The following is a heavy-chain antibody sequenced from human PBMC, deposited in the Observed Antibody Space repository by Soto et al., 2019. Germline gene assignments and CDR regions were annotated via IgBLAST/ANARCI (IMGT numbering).Heavy chain of an antibody. CDR3: ARDSSPYYDFWSGFYTYFDY. CDR2: ISTDGTEK. J-gene: IGHJ4*02. CDR1: GFTFSSYV. V-gene: IGHV3-30-3*01. Sequence: GGSLRLSCAASGFTFSSYVIHWVRQAPGKGLEWVALISTDGTEKHYPGSVRGRFTISRDNAKNTLYLQMNSLGADDTAVYYCARDSSPYYDFWSGFYTYFDYWGQGVQVTV. D-gene: IGHD3-3*01.